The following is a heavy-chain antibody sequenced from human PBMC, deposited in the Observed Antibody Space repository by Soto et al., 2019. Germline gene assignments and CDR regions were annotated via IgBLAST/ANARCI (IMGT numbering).Heavy chain of an antibody. CDR3: TRDIFSYDYSGILWFDP. D-gene: IGHD3-16*01. V-gene: IGHV3-73*01. J-gene: IGHJ5*02. Sequence: GESLKISCAASGFAFSGSAMYWVRQASGKGPEWVGRIRSKGHNYATEYAASVKGRFTISRDDSKNTAYLQMNSLQTEDTAVYYCTRDIFSYDYSGILWFDPWGQGTLVTVSS. CDR1: GFAFSGSA. CDR2: IRSKGHNYAT.